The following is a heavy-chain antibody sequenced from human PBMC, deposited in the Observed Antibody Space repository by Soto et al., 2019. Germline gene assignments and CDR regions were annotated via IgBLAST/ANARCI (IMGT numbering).Heavy chain of an antibody. CDR2: INHSGST. J-gene: IGHJ4*02. CDR1: GGSFSGYY. CDR3: AREGDYGIIDY. Sequence: PSETLSLTCAVYGGSFSGYYWSWIRQPPGKGLEWIGEINHSGSTNYNPSLKSRVTISVDTSKNQFSLKLSSVTAADTAVYYCAREGDYGIIDYWGQGTLVTVSS. D-gene: IGHD4-17*01. V-gene: IGHV4-34*01.